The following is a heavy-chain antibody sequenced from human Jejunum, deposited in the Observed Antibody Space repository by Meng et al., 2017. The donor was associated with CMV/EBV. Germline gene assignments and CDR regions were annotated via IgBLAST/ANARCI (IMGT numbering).Heavy chain of an antibody. CDR3: ARASRVLGGFDY. D-gene: IGHD3-16*01. CDR1: GYTFTSYG. CDR2: ISAYNGNT. Sequence: QVTLWRSGAEVKKPGGSGKVSCKASGYTFTSYGISWVRQAPGQGLEWMGWISAYNGNTNYAQKLQGRVTMTTDTSTSTAYMELRSLRSDDTAVYYCARASRVLGGFDYWGQGTLVTVSS. J-gene: IGHJ4*02. V-gene: IGHV1-18*01.